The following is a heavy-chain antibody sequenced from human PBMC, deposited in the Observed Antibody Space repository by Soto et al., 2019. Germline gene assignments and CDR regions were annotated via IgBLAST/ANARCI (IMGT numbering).Heavy chain of an antibody. V-gene: IGHV3-21*01. J-gene: IGHJ6*02. Sequence: GGSLRLSCAASGFTFSSYAMHWVRQAPGKGLEWVSSISSSSSYIYYADSVKGRFTISRDNAKNSLYLQMNSLRAEDTAVYYCARGRPSIAARPYYYYYGMDVWGQGTTVTVSS. CDR1: GFTFSSYA. D-gene: IGHD6-6*01. CDR3: ARGRPSIAARPYYYYYGMDV. CDR2: ISSSSSYI.